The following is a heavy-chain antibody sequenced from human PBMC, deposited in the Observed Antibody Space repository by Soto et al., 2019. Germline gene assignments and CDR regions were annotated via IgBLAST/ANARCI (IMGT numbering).Heavy chain of an antibody. Sequence: VGSLRLSCAASVFTFSAFGMHCVRHSPGKGLEWVAIISYDGILKYYADSVKGRFTISRDTSKGALYLQMNSLRPEDTAVYYCAKDFKVSGGHYGSLNYYYGMDVWGQGATVTVSS. CDR2: ISYDGILK. D-gene: IGHD3-10*01. CDR1: VFTFSAFG. V-gene: IGHV3-30*18. CDR3: AKDFKVSGGHYGSLNYYYGMDV. J-gene: IGHJ6*02.